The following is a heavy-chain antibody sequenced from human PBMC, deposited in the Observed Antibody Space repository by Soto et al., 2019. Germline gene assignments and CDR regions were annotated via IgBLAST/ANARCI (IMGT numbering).Heavy chain of an antibody. J-gene: IGHJ4*02. V-gene: IGHV3-66*01. Sequence: GGSLRLSCAASGFTVSSNYMTWVRQAPGKGLEWVSVIYSGGSTYYADSVKGRFTISRDNSKNTLDLQMNSLRAEDTAVYYCARNNWDYGPRFFDYWGQGTLVTVSS. CDR2: IYSGGST. CDR3: ARNNWDYGPRFFDY. D-gene: IGHD1-7*01. CDR1: GFTVSSNY.